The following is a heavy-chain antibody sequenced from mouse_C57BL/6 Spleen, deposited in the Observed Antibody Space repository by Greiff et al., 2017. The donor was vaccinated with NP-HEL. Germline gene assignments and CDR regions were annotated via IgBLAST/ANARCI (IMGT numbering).Heavy chain of an antibody. CDR1: GYTFTSYW. V-gene: IGHV1-55*01. D-gene: IGHD2-2*01. J-gene: IGHJ2*01. CDR2: ISPGSGST. Sequence: QVQLQQSGAELVKPGASVKMSCKASGYTFTSYWITWVKQRPGQGLEWIGDISPGSGSTNYNEKFKSKATLTVDTSSSTAYMQLSSLTSEDSAVYYCARGLRRRYSFDYWGQGTTLTVSA. CDR3: ARGLRRRYSFDY.